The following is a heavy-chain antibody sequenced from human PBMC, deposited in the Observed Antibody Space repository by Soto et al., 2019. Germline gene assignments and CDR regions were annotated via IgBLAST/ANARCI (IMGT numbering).Heavy chain of an antibody. D-gene: IGHD4-17*01. CDR3: ARQLGVTTSPRYYYYGMDV. Sequence: SETLSLTCAVYGGSFSGYYWSWTRQPPGKGLEWIGEINHSGSTNYNPSLKSRVTISVDTSKNQFSLKLSSVTAADTAVYYCARQLGVTTSPRYYYYGMDVWGQGTTVTVSS. CDR2: INHSGST. CDR1: GGSFSGYY. J-gene: IGHJ6*02. V-gene: IGHV4-34*01.